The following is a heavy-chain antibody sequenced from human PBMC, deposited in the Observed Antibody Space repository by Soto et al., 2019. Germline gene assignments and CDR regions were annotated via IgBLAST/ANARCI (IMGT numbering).Heavy chain of an antibody. J-gene: IGHJ4*02. CDR3: ARDPHPGIGGSSDS. CDR1: GFTFSSYG. V-gene: IGHV3-33*01. D-gene: IGHD1-26*01. CDR2: IWYDGSNQ. Sequence: QVQLVESGGGVVQPGRSLRLSCAASGFTFSSYGMHWVRQAPGKGLEWLAVIWYDGSNQYYADSVKGRFTISRDNSKNTLYLQMNSLIAEDTAVYYCARDPHPGIGGSSDSWGQGTLVTVSS.